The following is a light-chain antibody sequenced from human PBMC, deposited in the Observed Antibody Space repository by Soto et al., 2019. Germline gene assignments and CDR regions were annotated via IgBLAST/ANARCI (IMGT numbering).Light chain of an antibody. V-gene: IGLV1-40*01. J-gene: IGLJ3*02. Sequence: QSVLTQPPSVSGAPGQRVTISCTGSSSNIGAGYDVHWYQQLPGTAPKLLIYGNSNRPSGVPDRFSGSKSGTSASLAITGLQAEDEADYYCQSYDSSLSGWVFGGGTNDTVL. CDR2: GNS. CDR1: SSNIGAGYD. CDR3: QSYDSSLSGWV.